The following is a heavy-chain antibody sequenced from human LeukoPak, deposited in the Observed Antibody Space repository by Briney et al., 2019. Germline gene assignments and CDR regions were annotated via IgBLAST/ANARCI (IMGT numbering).Heavy chain of an antibody. Sequence: PGGSLRLSCAASGFTFSSYEMNWVRQAPGKGLEWVSYISSSGGTLYYADSVKGRFTISRDNAKNSLYLQMNSLRAEDTAVYYCARDHIAAAGTLTRYYYYYGMDVWGQGTTVTVSS. CDR1: GFTFSSYE. CDR3: ARDHIAAAGTLTRYYYYYGMDV. V-gene: IGHV3-48*03. CDR2: ISSSGGTL. D-gene: IGHD6-13*01. J-gene: IGHJ6*02.